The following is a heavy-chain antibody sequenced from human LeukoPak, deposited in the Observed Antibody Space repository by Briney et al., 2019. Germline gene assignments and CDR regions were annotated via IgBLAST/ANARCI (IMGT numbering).Heavy chain of an antibody. CDR2: ISGIGDAT. Sequence: GGSLRLSCAASGFTFSSYAMTWVRQAPGKGLEWVSGISGIGDATYYADSVKGRFTISRDNSKNTPYLQMNSLRAEDTAVYYCARVADYSNSAHADYWGQGTLVTVSS. J-gene: IGHJ4*02. D-gene: IGHD4-11*01. V-gene: IGHV3-23*01. CDR3: ARVADYSNSAHADY. CDR1: GFTFSSYA.